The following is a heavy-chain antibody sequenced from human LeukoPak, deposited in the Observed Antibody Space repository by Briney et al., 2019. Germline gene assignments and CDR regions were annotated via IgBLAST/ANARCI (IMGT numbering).Heavy chain of an antibody. CDR2: INPNSGGT. CDR3: AGDLPYCTNGICYGDMDV. J-gene: IGHJ6*03. CDR1: GYTFTGYY. V-gene: IGHV1-2*04. Sequence: ASVKVSCKASGYTFTGYYMHWVRQAPGQGLEWMGWINPNSGGTNYAQKFQGWVTMTRDTSITTDYMELSRLRSDDTAVYYCAGDLPYCTNGICYGDMDVWGKGTTVTVSS. D-gene: IGHD2-8*01.